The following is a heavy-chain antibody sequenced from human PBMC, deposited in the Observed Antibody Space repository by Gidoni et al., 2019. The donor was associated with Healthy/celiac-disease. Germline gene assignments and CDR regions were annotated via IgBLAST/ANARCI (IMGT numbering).Heavy chain of an antibody. CDR2: ISAYNGNT. D-gene: IGHD3-9*01. CDR1: GYTFTSYG. CDR3: ARGGYDILTGYYREYFDY. V-gene: IGHV1-18*01. Sequence: QVQLVQSGADVKKPGASVKVSCKASGYTFTSYGLSWVRQAPGQGLEWMGWISAYNGNTNYAQKLQGRVTMTTDTSTSTAYMELRRLRSDDTAVYYCARGGYDILTGYYREYFDYWGQGTLVTVSS. J-gene: IGHJ4*02.